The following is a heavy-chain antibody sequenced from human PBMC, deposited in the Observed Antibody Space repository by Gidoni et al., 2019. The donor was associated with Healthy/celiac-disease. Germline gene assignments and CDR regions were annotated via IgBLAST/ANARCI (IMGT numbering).Heavy chain of an antibody. V-gene: IGHV4-61*02. CDR3: AMGGSGGRNDAFDI. D-gene: IGHD2-15*01. J-gene: IGHJ3*02. CDR1: GGPISRGSYY. CDR2: IYTSGST. Sequence: QVQLQESGPGLVKPSQTLSLTCTVSGGPISRGSYYWSWIRQPAGKGLEWIGRIYTSGSTNYNPSLKSRVTISVDTSKNQFSLKLSSVTAADTAVYYCAMGGSGGRNDAFDIWGQGTMVTVSS.